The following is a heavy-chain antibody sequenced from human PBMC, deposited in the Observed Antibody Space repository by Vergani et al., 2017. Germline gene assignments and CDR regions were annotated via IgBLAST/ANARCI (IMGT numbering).Heavy chain of an antibody. CDR2: IRSDESRR. Sequence: QVQLVESGGGVVQPGGSLRLSCAASGFTFNSYGMHWVRQAPGKGLEWVASIRSDESRRYYGDSMEGPFTISRDNSKNTLYLQMKSLRPEDTAVYYCARARYVGATRLFLDYWGQGTLVTVSS. CDR3: ARARYVGATRLFLDY. D-gene: IGHD1-26*01. J-gene: IGHJ4*02. V-gene: IGHV3-30*02. CDR1: GFTFNSYG.